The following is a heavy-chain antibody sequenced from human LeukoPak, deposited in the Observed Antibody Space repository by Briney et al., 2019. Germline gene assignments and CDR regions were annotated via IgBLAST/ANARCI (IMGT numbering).Heavy chain of an antibody. CDR1: GYTFTGYY. J-gene: IGHJ4*02. Sequence: ASVKVSCKASGYTFTGYYMHWVRQAPGQGLEWMGWINPNSGGTNYAQKFQGRVTMTRDTSICTAYMELSRLRSDDTAVYYCARLYSYGYVGSRGPAIDYWGQGTLVTVSS. CDR3: ARLYSYGYVGSRGPAIDY. D-gene: IGHD5-18*01. CDR2: INPNSGGT. V-gene: IGHV1-2*02.